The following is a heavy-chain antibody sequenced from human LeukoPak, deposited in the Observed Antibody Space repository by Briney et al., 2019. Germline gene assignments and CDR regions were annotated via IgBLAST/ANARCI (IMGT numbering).Heavy chain of an antibody. V-gene: IGHV3-30*18. D-gene: IGHD6-13*01. CDR1: GFTFSSYG. Sequence: GGSLRLSCAASGFTFSSYGMHWVRQAPGKGLEWVAVISYDGSNKYYADSVKGRFTISRDNSKNTLYLQMNSLRAEDTAVYYCAKARIAAAGGDGFDYWGQGTLVTVSS. J-gene: IGHJ4*02. CDR3: AKARIAAAGGDGFDY. CDR2: ISYDGSNK.